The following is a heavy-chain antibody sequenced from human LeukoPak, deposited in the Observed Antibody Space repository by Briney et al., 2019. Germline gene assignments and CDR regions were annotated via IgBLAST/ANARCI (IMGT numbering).Heavy chain of an antibody. D-gene: IGHD4-17*01. V-gene: IGHV1-69-2*01. CDR1: GYTFTDYY. J-gene: IGHJ4*02. CDR3: ATGADNYGDYDGYYFDY. CDR2: VDPEDGET. Sequence: ASVKASCKVSGYTFTDYYMHWVQQAPGKGLEWMGLVDPEDGETIYAEKFQGRVTITADTSTDTAYMGLSSLRSEDTAVYYRATGADNYGDYDGYYFDYWGQGTLVTVSS.